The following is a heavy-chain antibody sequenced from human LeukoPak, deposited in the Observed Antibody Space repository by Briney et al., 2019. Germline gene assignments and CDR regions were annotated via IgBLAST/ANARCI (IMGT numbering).Heavy chain of an antibody. CDR3: EIDRGEYESPVYLFDY. V-gene: IGHV3-7*01. J-gene: IGHJ4*02. CDR1: GFTSRNYC. D-gene: IGHD3-22*01. CDR2: KHHDGSEV. Sequence: GGTQRLSCAAPGFTSRNYCISWVPEAPGKGREGVANKHHDGSEVDYVDSVKGLYNIYRQNAENTPYLQMISLRADDTAVYCCEIDRGEYESPVYLFDYWGEGTLLTLSS.